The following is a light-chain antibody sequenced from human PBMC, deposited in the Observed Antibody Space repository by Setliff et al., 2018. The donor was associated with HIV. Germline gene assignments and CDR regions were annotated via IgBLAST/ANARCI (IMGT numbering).Light chain of an antibody. J-gene: IGLJ2*01. CDR1: SSDVGSYNL. CDR2: EVT. CDR3: CSYAGSGTLL. Sequence: QSALTQPASVSGSPGQSITISCTGTSSDVGSYNLVSWYQQHPGKAPKLIIYEVTKWPSGVSDRFSGSKSGNTASLTISGLQAEDEADYYCCSYAGSGTLLLGGGTKVTVL. V-gene: IGLV2-23*02.